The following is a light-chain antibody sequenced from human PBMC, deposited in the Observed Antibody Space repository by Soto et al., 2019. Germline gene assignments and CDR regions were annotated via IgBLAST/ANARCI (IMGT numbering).Light chain of an antibody. Sequence: QSVLTQPPSASGTPGQRVTISCSGSSSNIGSNTVNWYQQLPGTAPKLLIYDNNKRPSGIPDRFSGSKSGTSATLGITGLQTGDEADYYCGTWDSSLSVYVFGTGTKLTVL. CDR1: SSNIGSNT. J-gene: IGLJ1*01. CDR2: DNN. V-gene: IGLV1-51*01. CDR3: GTWDSSLSVYV.